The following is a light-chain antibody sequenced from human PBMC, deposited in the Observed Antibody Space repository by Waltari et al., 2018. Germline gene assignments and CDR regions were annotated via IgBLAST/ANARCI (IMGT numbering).Light chain of an antibody. CDR1: RSNIGAGYD. CDR2: GSS. CDR3: QSYDTSLSVV. J-gene: IGLJ3*02. Sequence: QSVLTHPPSVSGAPGQRAPIPCTGSRSNIGAGYDVHWYQQLPRAAPKLLIYGSSTRPLGVPDRFFGSTSGTSASLAITGLQAEDEADYYCQSYDTSLSVVFGGGTKLTVL. V-gene: IGLV1-40*01.